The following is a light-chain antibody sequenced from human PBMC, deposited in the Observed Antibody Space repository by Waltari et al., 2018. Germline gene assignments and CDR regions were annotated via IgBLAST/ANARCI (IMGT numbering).Light chain of an antibody. CDR3: QHRSDWPLYT. Sequence: EIVLTQSPATLSLSPGESATLSCRASQTVRGYLAWYQHKLGQAPGLLMSDASKRATGIPARFSGSGSGTDFTLIITSLEPEDFAVYYCQHRSDWPLYTFGQGTKLELK. CDR2: DAS. J-gene: IGKJ2*01. V-gene: IGKV3-11*01. CDR1: QTVRGY.